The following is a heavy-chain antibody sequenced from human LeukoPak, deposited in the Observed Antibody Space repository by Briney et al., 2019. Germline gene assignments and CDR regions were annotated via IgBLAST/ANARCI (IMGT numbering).Heavy chain of an antibody. Sequence: SETLSLTCTVSGGSISSYYWSWIRQPPGKGLEWIGYIHYSGSTHYNPSLKSRVTISVDTSKDQFSLKLSSVTAADTAVYYCARVEEGYGSGRRENYYYYYMDVWGKGTTVTISS. J-gene: IGHJ6*03. CDR1: GGSISSYY. V-gene: IGHV4-59*01. CDR3: ARVEEGYGSGRRENYYYYYMDV. CDR2: IHYSGST. D-gene: IGHD3-10*01.